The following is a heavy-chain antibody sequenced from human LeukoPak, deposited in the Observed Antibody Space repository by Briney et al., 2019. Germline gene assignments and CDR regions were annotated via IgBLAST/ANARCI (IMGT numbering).Heavy chain of an antibody. CDR1: GVSISSTYNS. Sequence: PSETLSLTCTVSGVSISSTYNSWGWVRQPPGTGVEWIGTIYHRGRTYDQSSLRSRITMCVNTTKNHFSLNLTSVTAADTAVYFCARHATGAPYCYIDLWGRGTLVTVSS. CDR3: ARHATGAPYCYIDL. J-gene: IGHJ2*01. V-gene: IGHV4-39*01. CDR2: IYHRGRT. D-gene: IGHD7-27*01.